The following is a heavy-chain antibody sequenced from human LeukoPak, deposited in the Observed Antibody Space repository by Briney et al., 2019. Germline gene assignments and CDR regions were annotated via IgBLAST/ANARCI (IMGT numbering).Heavy chain of an antibody. CDR3: ATAGTTKAPYYYGMDV. Sequence: ASVKVSCKVSGYTLTELSMHWVRQAPRKGLEWMGGFDPEDGETIYAQKFQGRVTMTEDTSTDTAYMELSSLRSEDTAVYYCATAGTTKAPYYYGMDVWGQGTTVTVSS. CDR2: FDPEDGET. J-gene: IGHJ6*02. V-gene: IGHV1-24*01. D-gene: IGHD1-7*01. CDR1: GYTLTELS.